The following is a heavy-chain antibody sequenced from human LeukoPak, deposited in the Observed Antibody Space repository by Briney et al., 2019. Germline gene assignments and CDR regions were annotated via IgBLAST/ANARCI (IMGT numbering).Heavy chain of an antibody. CDR1: GGSFSGYY. CDR3: ARGVGATYFDY. J-gene: IGHJ4*02. CDR2: IYYSGST. D-gene: IGHD1-26*01. Sequence: SETLSLTCAVYGGSFSGYYWSWIRQHPGKGLEWIGYIYYSGSTYYNPSLKSRVTISVDTSKNQFSLKLSSVTAADTAVYYCARGVGATYFDYWGQGTLVTVSS. V-gene: IGHV4-31*11.